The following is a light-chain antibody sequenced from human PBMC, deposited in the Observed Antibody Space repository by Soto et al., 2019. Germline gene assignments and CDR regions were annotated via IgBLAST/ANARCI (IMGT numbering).Light chain of an antibody. CDR2: EVS. Sequence: QSALTQPASVSGSPGQSITISCTGTSSDVGGYNHVSWYQQHPGKAPQLMIYEVSNRPSGVSSRFSGSKSGNTASLTISGLQAEDEADYYCSSQTSSSTLVFGGGTQLTVL. CDR1: SSDVGGYNH. J-gene: IGLJ2*01. V-gene: IGLV2-14*01. CDR3: SSQTSSSTLV.